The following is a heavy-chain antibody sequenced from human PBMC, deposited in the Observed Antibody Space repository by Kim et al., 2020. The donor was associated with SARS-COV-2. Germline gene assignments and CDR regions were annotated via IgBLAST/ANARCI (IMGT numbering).Heavy chain of an antibody. J-gene: IGHJ4*02. CDR2: ISYDGSNK. D-gene: IGHD7-27*01. V-gene: IGHV3-30*18. Sequence: GGSLRLSCAASGFTFSSYGMHWVRQAPGKGLEWVAVISYDGSNKYYADSVKGRFTISRDNSKNTLYLQMNSLRAEDTAVYYCAKDRWGMLALVYWGQGTLVTVSS. CDR3: AKDRWGMLALVY. CDR1: GFTFSSYG.